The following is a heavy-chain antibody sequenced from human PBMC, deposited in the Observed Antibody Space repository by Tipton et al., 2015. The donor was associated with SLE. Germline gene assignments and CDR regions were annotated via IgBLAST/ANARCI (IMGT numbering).Heavy chain of an antibody. CDR3: ASTVAAAGPFDY. V-gene: IGHV4-34*01. CDR1: GYSISSGYY. J-gene: IGHJ4*02. D-gene: IGHD6-13*01. Sequence: TLSLTCAVSGYSISSGYYWSWIRQPPGKGLEWIGEINQSGSTNYNPSLKSRVTISVDTSKNQFSLKLSSVTAADTAVYYCASTVAAAGPFDYWGQGTLVTVSS. CDR2: INQSGST.